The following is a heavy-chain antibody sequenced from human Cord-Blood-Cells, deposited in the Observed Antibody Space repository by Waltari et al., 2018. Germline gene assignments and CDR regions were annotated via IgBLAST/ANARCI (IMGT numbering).Heavy chain of an antibody. D-gene: IGHD3-16*01. CDR3: AWSMGDRNAFDI. J-gene: IGHJ3*02. CDR2: IYHSGST. V-gene: IGHV4-38-2*02. CDR1: GYSISRGYY. Sequence: QVQLQESGPGLVKPSETLSLTCTVSGYSISRGYYWGWIRQPPWKGLEWIGSIYHSGSTYYNPSLKSRVTISVDTSKNQFSLKLSSVTAADTAVYYCAWSMGDRNAFDIWGQGTMVTVSS.